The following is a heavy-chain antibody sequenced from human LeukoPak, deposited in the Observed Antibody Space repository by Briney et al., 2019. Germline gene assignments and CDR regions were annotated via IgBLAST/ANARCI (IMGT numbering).Heavy chain of an antibody. D-gene: IGHD2-2*01. J-gene: IGHJ5*02. CDR3: ARVRSVVPAPVNWFDP. CDR2: ISGNNDNP. Sequence: ASVKVSCKTSGYTFSNFGINWVRQAPGQGLEWMGWISGNNDNPNYGQKFQGRFTVTTDSSTSTAYMELRNLRFDDTAVYYCARVRSVVPAPVNWFDPWGQGTLVTVSS. CDR1: GYTFSNFG. V-gene: IGHV1-18*01.